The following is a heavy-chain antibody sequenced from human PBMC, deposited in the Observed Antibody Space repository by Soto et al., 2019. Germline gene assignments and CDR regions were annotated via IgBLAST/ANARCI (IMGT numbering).Heavy chain of an antibody. CDR1: GFTFSSYS. CDR2: ISSSSSYI. J-gene: IGHJ6*03. V-gene: IGHV3-21*01. D-gene: IGHD4-17*01. Sequence: GGSLRLSCAASGFTFSSYSMNWVRQAPGKGLEWVSSISSSSSYIYYADSVKGRFTISRDNAKNSLYLQMNSLRAEDTAVYYCAGWDYGDPEYYYYYMDVWGKGTTVTVSS. CDR3: AGWDYGDPEYYYYYMDV.